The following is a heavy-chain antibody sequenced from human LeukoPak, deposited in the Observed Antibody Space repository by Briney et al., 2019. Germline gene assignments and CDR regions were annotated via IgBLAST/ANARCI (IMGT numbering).Heavy chain of an antibody. D-gene: IGHD1-26*01. CDR2: IIPIFGTA. CDR3: ASIPPGIEQYYYYGMDV. Sequence: GASVKVSCKASGYNFTDSYMHWVRQAPGQGLEWMGGIIPIFGTANYAQKFQGRVTITADESTSTAYMELSSLRSEDTAVYYCASIPPGIEQYYYYGMDVWGQGTTVTVSS. CDR1: GYNFTDSY. V-gene: IGHV1-69*13. J-gene: IGHJ6*02.